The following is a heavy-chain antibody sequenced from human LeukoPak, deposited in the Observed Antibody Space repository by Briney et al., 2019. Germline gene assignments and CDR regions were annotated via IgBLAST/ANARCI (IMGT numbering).Heavy chain of an antibody. CDR3: ARDAAADAGVFGY. CDR1: GFIVNNNY. D-gene: IGHD6-13*01. V-gene: IGHV3-53*01. Sequence: PGGSLRLSCIVSGFIVNNNYINWVRQAPGKGLEWVSVFYSGGSTYYADSVKGRFTISRDNSKNTVFLQMNSLRAEDTAVYYCARDAAADAGVFGYWGQGTLVTVSS. J-gene: IGHJ4*02. CDR2: FYSGGST.